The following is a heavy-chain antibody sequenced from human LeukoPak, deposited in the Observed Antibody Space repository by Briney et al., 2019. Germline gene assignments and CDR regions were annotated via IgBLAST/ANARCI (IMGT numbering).Heavy chain of an antibody. CDR3: AKSSGYSYGYSEY. CDR2: ISWNSDSI. Sequence: GGSLRLSCAASGFTFDDYAMHWVRQAPGKGLEWVSGISWNSDSIGYADSVKGRFTISRDNAKNSLYLQMNSLRTEDTALYYCAKSSGYSYGYSEYWGQGTLVTVSS. D-gene: IGHD5-18*01. J-gene: IGHJ4*02. CDR1: GFTFDDYA. V-gene: IGHV3-9*01.